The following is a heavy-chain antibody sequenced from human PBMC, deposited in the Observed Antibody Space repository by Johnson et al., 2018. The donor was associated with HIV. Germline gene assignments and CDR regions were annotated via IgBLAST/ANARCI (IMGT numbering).Heavy chain of an antibody. CDR2: INWNGGST. V-gene: IGHV3-20*04. Sequence: VQLVESGGGVVQPGRSLRLSCAASGCAFSTYGMHWVRQAPGKGLEWVSGINWNGGSTGYADSVKGRFTISRANAKNSLYLQMNSLRAEDTALYYWARVLCSCGSCYADSCDVWGQGTMVTVSS. CDR3: ARVLCSCGSCYADSCDV. CDR1: GCAFSTYG. D-gene: IGHD2-15*01. J-gene: IGHJ3*01.